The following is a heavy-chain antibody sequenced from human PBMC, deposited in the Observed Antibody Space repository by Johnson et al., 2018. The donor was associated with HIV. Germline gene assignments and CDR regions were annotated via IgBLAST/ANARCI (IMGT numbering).Heavy chain of an antibody. CDR1: GFTFSSYG. CDR3: TRQADI. CDR2: ISYDGSDK. V-gene: IGHV3-30*03. Sequence: QMQLVESGGGVVQPGRSLRLSCAASGFTFSSYGMHWVRQAPGKGLEWVAVISYDGSDKYYADSVKGRFTISRDSSKNTLYLQMNSLRAEDTAVYYCTRQADIWGQGTMVTVSS. J-gene: IGHJ3*02.